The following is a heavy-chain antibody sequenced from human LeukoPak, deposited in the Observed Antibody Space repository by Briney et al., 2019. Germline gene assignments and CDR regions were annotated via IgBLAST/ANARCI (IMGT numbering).Heavy chain of an antibody. V-gene: IGHV4-39*07. CDR2: INHSGST. CDR3: ARGGLRGSGWYLVDP. D-gene: IGHD6-19*01. J-gene: IGHJ5*02. Sequence: SETLSLTCTVSGGSISSSSYYWGWIRQPPGKGLEWIGEINHSGSTNYNPSLKSRVTISVDTSKNQFSLKLSSVTAADTAVYYCARGGLRGSGWYLVDPWGQGTLVTVSS. CDR1: GGSISSSSYY.